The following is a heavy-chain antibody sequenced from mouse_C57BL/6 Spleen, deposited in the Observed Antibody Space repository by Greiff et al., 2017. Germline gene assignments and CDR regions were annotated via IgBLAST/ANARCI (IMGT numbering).Heavy chain of an antibody. CDR1: GYTFTDYY. V-gene: IGHV1-76*01. CDR3: ARLSSNYAMDY. Sequence: QVQLQQSGAELVRPGASVKLSCKASGYTFTDYYIHWVKQRPGQGLEWIGRIYPGSGNTYYNQKFKGKATLTAEKSSSTAFMQISSLTSEDSAVYFCARLSSNYAMDYWGQGTSLTVSS. D-gene: IGHD2-5*01. J-gene: IGHJ2*02. CDR2: IYPGSGNT.